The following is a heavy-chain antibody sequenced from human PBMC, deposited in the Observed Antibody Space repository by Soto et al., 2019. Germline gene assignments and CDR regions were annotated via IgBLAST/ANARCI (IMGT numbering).Heavy chain of an antibody. V-gene: IGHV1-18*01. J-gene: IGHJ6*02. CDR1: GYTFIRYG. D-gene: IGHD3-16*01. CDR2: ISPYNDYT. Sequence: GASVKVSCKASGYTFIRYGIAWVRQAPGQGLEWMGWISPYNDYTIYAQKHQGRVTMTADTSTRTVYMELRGLKSDDTAVYSCAIGGYYDITWGKLSHYGLDVWGQGTSVTVSS. CDR3: AIGGYYDITWGKLSHYGLDV.